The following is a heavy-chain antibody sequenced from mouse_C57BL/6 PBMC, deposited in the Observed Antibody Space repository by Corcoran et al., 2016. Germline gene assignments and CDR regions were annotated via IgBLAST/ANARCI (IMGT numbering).Heavy chain of an antibody. Sequence: QIQLVQSGPELKKPGETVKISCKASGYTFTTYGMSWVKQAPGKGLKWMGWINTYSGVPTYADDFKGRFAFSLETSASTAYLQINNLKNEDTATYFCARKGLPLYAMDYWGQGTSVTVSS. J-gene: IGHJ4*01. CDR2: INTYSGVP. V-gene: IGHV9-3*01. CDR1: GYTFTTYG. CDR3: ARKGLPLYAMDY. D-gene: IGHD3-1*01.